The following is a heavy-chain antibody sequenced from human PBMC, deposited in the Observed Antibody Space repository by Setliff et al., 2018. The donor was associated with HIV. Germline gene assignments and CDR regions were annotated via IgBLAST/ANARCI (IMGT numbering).Heavy chain of an antibody. J-gene: IGHJ5*02. CDR3: ARGQQIVNWFDP. CDR1: GGSLSDYS. D-gene: IGHD3-22*01. CDR2: MNHSGST. Sequence: LSLTCAVYGGSLSDYSWSWIRQPPGKGLEWIGEMNHSGSTNYNPSPKSRVTISVDASKNQFSLKLSSVTAADTAVYYCARGQQIVNWFDPWGQGTLVTVSS. V-gene: IGHV4-34*01.